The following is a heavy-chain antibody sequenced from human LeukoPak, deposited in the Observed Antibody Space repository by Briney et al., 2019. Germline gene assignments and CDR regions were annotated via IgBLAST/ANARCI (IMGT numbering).Heavy chain of an antibody. J-gene: IGHJ3*02. CDR1: GFTFSSYW. V-gene: IGHV3-7*01. D-gene: IGHD7-27*01. Sequence: GGSLRLSCAASGFTFSSYWMSWVRQAPGKGLEWVANIKQDGSEKYYVDSVKGRFTISRDNAKNSLYLQMNSLRAEDTAVYYCARDPRTNWGHDAFDIWGQGTMVTVSS. CDR2: IKQDGSEK. CDR3: ARDPRTNWGHDAFDI.